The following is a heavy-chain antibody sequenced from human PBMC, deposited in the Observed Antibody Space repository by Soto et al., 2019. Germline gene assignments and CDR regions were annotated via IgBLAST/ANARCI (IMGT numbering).Heavy chain of an antibody. J-gene: IGHJ5*02. D-gene: IGHD6-19*01. CDR2: IKDDGGDE. Sequence: EVQLVESGGGLVQPGGSLRLSCAASGFTFSPYWMSWVRQAPGKGLEWVAIIKDDGGDELYLEAVRGRFTISRDNAKKSLYLAMDSLRVEDTAMYYCAGGSGWISDTWGQGTLVTVSS. CDR3: AGGSGWISDT. V-gene: IGHV3-7*05. CDR1: GFTFSPYW.